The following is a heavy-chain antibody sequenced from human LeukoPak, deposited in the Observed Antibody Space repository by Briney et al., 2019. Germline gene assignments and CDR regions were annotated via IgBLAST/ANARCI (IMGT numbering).Heavy chain of an antibody. J-gene: IGHJ6*02. CDR1: GGSISSGGYF. CDR3: AREYYDFWSGYFPKGYYGMDV. V-gene: IGHV4-30-2*01. CDR2: IYHSGST. D-gene: IGHD3-3*01. Sequence: SQTLSLTCAVSGGSISSGGYFWSWIRQPPGKGLEWIGYIYHSGSTYYNPSLKSRVTISVDRSKNQFSLKLSSVTAADTAVYYCAREYYDFWSGYFPKGYYGMDVWGQGTTVTVSS.